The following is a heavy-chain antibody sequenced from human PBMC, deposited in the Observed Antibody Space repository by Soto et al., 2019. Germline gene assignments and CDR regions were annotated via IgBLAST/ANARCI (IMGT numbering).Heavy chain of an antibody. J-gene: IGHJ4*02. V-gene: IGHV1-18*01. CDR1: GYKFTGYG. CDR2: ISAYNGKP. D-gene: IGHD3-3*02. Sequence: ASVKVSCRASGYKFTGYGIGWVRQAPGRGLEWMGWISAYNGKPSYAQKFQGRVTMTTDTSTSTAYMELRRLRADDTAVYFCARVFRLAVEDSFFDYWGQGTLVTVSS. CDR3: ARVFRLAVEDSFFDY.